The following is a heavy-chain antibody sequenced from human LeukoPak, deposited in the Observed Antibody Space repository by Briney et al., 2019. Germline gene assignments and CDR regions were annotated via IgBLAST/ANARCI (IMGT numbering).Heavy chain of an antibody. D-gene: IGHD1-26*01. Sequence: PGGSLSLSCAASGFTLSSYWMSWVRQAPGKGLEWVANIKYDGSAKYYVDSVKGRFTISRDDAKNSLYLEMNSLRAEDTAVYYCARDLFSGSYQEDFWGQGALVTVSS. CDR2: IKYDGSAK. CDR1: GFTLSSYW. V-gene: IGHV3-7*01. CDR3: ARDLFSGSYQEDF. J-gene: IGHJ4*02.